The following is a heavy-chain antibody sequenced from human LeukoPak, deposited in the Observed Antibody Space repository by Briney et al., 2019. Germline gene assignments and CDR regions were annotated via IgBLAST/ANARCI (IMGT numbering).Heavy chain of an antibody. Sequence: PQTLSLTCTVSGGSISSGDYYWSWIRQPPGTGLEWTGYIYYSGSTYYNPSLKSRVTISVDTSKNQFSLKLSSVTAADTAVYYCARESSESGRYFDLWGRGTLVTVSS. CDR2: IYYSGST. D-gene: IGHD3-10*01. J-gene: IGHJ2*01. V-gene: IGHV4-30-4*01. CDR1: GGSISSGDYY. CDR3: ARESSESGRYFDL.